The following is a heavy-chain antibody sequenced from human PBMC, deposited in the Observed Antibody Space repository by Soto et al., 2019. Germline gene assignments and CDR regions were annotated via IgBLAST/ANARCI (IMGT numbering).Heavy chain of an antibody. CDR3: ARGNHRWLQLWYFDL. J-gene: IGHJ2*01. D-gene: IGHD5-12*01. CDR1: GGTFSNYP. CDR2: IIPIFGTV. V-gene: IGHV1-69*12. Sequence: QVQLVQSGAEVKKPGSSVNVSCKASGGTFSNYPISWVRQAPGQGLEWMGGIIPIFGTVNYAQKFQGRVTITADESTSTAYMELRSLRSEDTAVYYCARGNHRWLQLWYFDLWGRGTLVTVSS.